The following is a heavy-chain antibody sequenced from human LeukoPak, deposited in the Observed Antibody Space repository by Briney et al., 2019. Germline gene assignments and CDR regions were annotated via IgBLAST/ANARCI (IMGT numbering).Heavy chain of an antibody. CDR3: ANLVGHLDL. J-gene: IGHJ6*02. V-gene: IGHV1-69*08. CDR1: GGIFS. Sequence: VKVSCKASGGIFSINLWREAHGQRLEWMGRVIPRLDTTNYAQKFQGRVTSTAEKCRGTGWMELRRLRSEDTAVYYCANLVGHLDLRGQGTTVSVSS. D-gene: IGHD1-26*01. CDR2: VIPRLDTT.